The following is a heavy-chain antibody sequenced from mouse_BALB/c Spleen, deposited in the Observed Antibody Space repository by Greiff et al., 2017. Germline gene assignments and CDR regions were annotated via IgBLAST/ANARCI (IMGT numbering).Heavy chain of an antibody. D-gene: IGHD1-1*02. V-gene: IGHV2-9*02. CDR3: AREGSYDAMDY. CDR1: GFSLTSYG. Sequence: VQLQESGPGLVAPSQSLSITCTVSGFSLTSYGVHWVRQPPGKGLEWLGVIWAGGSTNYNSALMSRLSISKDNSKSQVFLKMNSLQTDDTAMYYCAREGSYDAMDYWGQGTSVTVSS. CDR2: IWAGGST. J-gene: IGHJ4*01.